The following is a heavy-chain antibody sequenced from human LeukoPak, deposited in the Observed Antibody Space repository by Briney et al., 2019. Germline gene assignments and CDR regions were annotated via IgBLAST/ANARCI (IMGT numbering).Heavy chain of an antibody. CDR3: ASQLELPVYYYGMDV. CDR2: ISSSSSYI. V-gene: IGHV3-21*01. CDR1: GFTFSTYP. J-gene: IGHJ6*02. Sequence: GGSLRLSCAASGFTFSTYPMNWVRQAPGKGLEWVSSISSSSSYIYYADSVKGRFTISRDNAKNSLYLQMNSLRAEDTAVYYCASQLELPVYYYGMDVWGQGTTVTVSS. D-gene: IGHD1-7*01.